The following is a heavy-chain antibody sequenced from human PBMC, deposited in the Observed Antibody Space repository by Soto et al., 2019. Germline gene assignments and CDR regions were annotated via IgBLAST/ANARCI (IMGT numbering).Heavy chain of an antibody. Sequence: SETLSLTCAVSGGSISSSNWWSWVRQPPGKGLEWIGEIYHSGSTNYNPSLKSRVTISVDKSKNQFSLKLSSVTAADTAVYYCARLTTLAAAGKNWFDPWGQGTLVTASS. J-gene: IGHJ5*02. D-gene: IGHD6-13*01. CDR2: IYHSGST. V-gene: IGHV4-4*02. CDR1: GGSISSSNW. CDR3: ARLTTLAAAGKNWFDP.